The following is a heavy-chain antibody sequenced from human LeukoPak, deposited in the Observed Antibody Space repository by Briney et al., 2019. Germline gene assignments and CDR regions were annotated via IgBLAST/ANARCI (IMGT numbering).Heavy chain of an antibody. V-gene: IGHV3-30*04. Sequence: GGSLRLSCAASGFTFSNYAIHWVRQAPGKGLEWLSVISRDGRSKYIGDSVKGRFTISRDNSKNTLYLQMNSLRAEDTAVYYCAKVGSRAGGSGYYYGMDVWGQGTTVTVSS. CDR3: AKVGSRAGGSGYYYGMDV. CDR2: ISRDGRSK. J-gene: IGHJ6*02. CDR1: GFTFSNYA. D-gene: IGHD3-10*01.